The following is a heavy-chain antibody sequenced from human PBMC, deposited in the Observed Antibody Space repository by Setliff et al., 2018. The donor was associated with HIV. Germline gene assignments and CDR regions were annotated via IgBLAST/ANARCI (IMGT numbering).Heavy chain of an antibody. CDR3: TTTFAAYDSSN. J-gene: IGHJ4*02. Sequence: LRLSCAASGFSFSNAGMSWVRQAPGKGLEWIGLIKKKVDGGTTDYAAPVKGRFDISRDDSTNTVYLQMNSLKIEDTATYYCTTTFAAYDSSNWGQGTLVTVSS. V-gene: IGHV3-15*01. CDR2: IKKKVDGGTT. CDR1: GFSFSNAG. D-gene: IGHD3-22*01.